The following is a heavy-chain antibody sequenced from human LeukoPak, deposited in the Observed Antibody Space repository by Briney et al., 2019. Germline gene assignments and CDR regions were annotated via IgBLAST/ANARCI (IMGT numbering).Heavy chain of an antibody. V-gene: IGHV3-7*01. Sequence: PGGSLRLSCAASGFTFSSYWMSWDRQAPGKGLEWVANIKQDGSEKYYVDSVKGRFTISRDNAKNSLYLQMNSLRAEDTAVYYCARDSSSWYDHAFDIWGQGTMVTVSS. CDR3: ARDSSSWYDHAFDI. CDR2: IKQDGSEK. D-gene: IGHD6-13*01. CDR1: GFTFSSYW. J-gene: IGHJ3*02.